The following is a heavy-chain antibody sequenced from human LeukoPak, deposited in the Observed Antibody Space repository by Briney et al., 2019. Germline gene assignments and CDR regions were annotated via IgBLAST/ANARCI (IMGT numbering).Heavy chain of an antibody. CDR2: FDPEDGET. CDR1: GYTLTELS. Sequence: GASVKVSCKVSGYTLTELSMHWVRQAPGKGLEWMGGFDPEDGETIYAPKFQGRVTMTEDTSTDTAYMELSSLRSEDTAVYYCATVSHYYDSSGYYYWFDPWGQGTLVTVSS. CDR3: ATVSHYYDSSGYYYWFDP. J-gene: IGHJ5*02. D-gene: IGHD3-22*01. V-gene: IGHV1-24*01.